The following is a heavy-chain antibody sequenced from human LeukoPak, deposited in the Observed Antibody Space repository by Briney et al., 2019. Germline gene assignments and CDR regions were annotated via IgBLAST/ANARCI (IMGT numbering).Heavy chain of an antibody. CDR2: IYSSGST. J-gene: IGHJ3*02. CDR1: GGSIRGYY. Sequence: SETLSLTCNVSGGSIRGYYWSWIRQPPGKGLEWIGYIYSSGSTNYNPSLKSRVTMSVDTSKNQFSLKMSSVTAADTAVYYCASKDEYSTTWYAFDIWGQGTMVTVSS. CDR3: ASKDEYSTTWYAFDI. D-gene: IGHD6-13*01. V-gene: IGHV4-59*12.